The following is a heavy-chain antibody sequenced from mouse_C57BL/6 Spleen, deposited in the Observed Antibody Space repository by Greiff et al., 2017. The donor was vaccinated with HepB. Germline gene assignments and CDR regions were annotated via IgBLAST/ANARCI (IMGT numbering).Heavy chain of an antibody. Sequence: DVQLVESGGGLVKPGGSLKLSCAASGFTFSDYGMHWVRQAPETGLEWVAYISSGSSTIYYADTVKGRFTISRDNAKNTLFLQMTSLRSEDTAMYYCARGYDYDLDYWGQGTTLTVSS. V-gene: IGHV5-17*01. J-gene: IGHJ2*01. CDR3: ARGYDYDLDY. CDR1: GFTFSDYG. CDR2: ISSGSSTI. D-gene: IGHD2-4*01.